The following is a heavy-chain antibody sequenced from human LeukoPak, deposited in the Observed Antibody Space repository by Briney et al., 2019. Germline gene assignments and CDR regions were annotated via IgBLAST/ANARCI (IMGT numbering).Heavy chain of an antibody. CDR2: SYPGDSDT. CDR1: GYSFTSYW. J-gene: IGHJ4*02. CDR3: ARLGLGGYDSSGYYLGY. D-gene: IGHD3-22*01. V-gene: IGHV5-51*01. Sequence: PGESLKISCRGSGYSFTSYWIGWVRQMPGKGLEWMGISYPGDSDTRYSPTFKGQVTISADKSISTAYLQWSSLQASDTAMYYCARLGLGGYDSSGYYLGYWGQGTLVTVSS.